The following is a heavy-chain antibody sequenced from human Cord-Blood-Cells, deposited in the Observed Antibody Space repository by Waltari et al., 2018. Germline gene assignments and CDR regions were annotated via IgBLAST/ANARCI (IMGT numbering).Heavy chain of an antibody. CDR3: ARWEYSSSPGIDY. CDR1: GGSISRGDYY. J-gene: IGHJ4*02. D-gene: IGHD6-6*01. CDR2: IYYSGRT. V-gene: IGHV4-30-4*08. Sequence: QVQLQESGPGLVKPSQTLSLTCTVSGGSISRGDYYWSWIRQPPGKGLEWIGYIYYSGRTYYNPSLKGRVTISVDTSKNQFSLKLSSVTAADTAVYYCARWEYSSSPGIDYWGQGTLVTVSS.